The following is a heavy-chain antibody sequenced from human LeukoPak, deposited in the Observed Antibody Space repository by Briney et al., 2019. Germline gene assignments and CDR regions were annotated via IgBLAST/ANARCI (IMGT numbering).Heavy chain of an antibody. J-gene: IGHJ4*02. Sequence: GGSLRLSCAGSGFTFSNAWMSWVRQAPGKGLEWLGRIKSKPAGGTIDYAAPIKGRFTISRDDSIKTLYLQMDSLQTDDTAVYYGATDLREYYFGSWGQGTVVTVSS. V-gene: IGHV3-15*01. CDR3: ATDLREYYFGS. CDR2: IKSKPAGGTI. CDR1: GFTFSNAW.